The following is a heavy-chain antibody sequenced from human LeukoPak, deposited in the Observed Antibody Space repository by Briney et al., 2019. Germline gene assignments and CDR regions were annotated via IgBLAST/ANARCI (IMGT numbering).Heavy chain of an antibody. Sequence: PGGSLRLSCAASGFTFDDYAMHWVRQAPGKGLEWVSGISCNSGSIGYADSVKGRFTISRGNAKNSLYLQMNSLRAEDTALYYCAKAIRRYCSGGSCYSGYYYYYGMDVWGQGTTVTVSS. CDR3: AKAIRRYCSGGSCYSGYYYYYGMDV. J-gene: IGHJ6*02. D-gene: IGHD2-15*01. CDR2: ISCNSGSI. CDR1: GFTFDDYA. V-gene: IGHV3-9*01.